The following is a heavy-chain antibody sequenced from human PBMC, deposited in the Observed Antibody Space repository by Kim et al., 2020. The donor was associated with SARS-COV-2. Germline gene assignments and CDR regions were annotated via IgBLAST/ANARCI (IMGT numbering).Heavy chain of an antibody. Sequence: SVKVSCKASGGTFNIDAFNWLRQAPGQGLEWMGVIFPIFGTAYFAQNFRGRLTITADESTTTTFMELSSLKSDDTALYFCVRGVGPTERAFDIWGQGTMVTLSS. CDR2: IFPIFGTA. CDR1: GGTFNIDA. V-gene: IGHV1-69*13. J-gene: IGHJ3*02. D-gene: IGHD1-26*01. CDR3: VRGVGPTERAFDI.